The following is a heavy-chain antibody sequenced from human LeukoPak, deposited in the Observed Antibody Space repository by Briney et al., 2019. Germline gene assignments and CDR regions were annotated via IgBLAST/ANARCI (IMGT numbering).Heavy chain of an antibody. V-gene: IGHV3-23*01. Sequence: GGSLRLSCAASGFTFSSYGVNWVRQAPGKGLEWVSAISGSSGNTYYADSVKGRFTISRDNSKNTLYLQMNSLRAEDTALYYCAKPAKTDYTDYWGQGTLVTVSS. CDR1: GFTFSSYG. J-gene: IGHJ4*02. CDR3: AKPAKTDYTDY. D-gene: IGHD1-14*01. CDR2: ISGSSGNT.